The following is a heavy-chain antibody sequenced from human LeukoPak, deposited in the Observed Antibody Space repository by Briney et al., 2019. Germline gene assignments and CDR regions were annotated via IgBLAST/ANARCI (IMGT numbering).Heavy chain of an antibody. CDR1: GYTFTSYD. CDR3: ARVRAARSNWFDP. Sequence: GASVKVSCKASGYTFTSYDINWARQATGQGLEWMGWMNPNSGNTGYAQKFQGRVTITRNTSISTAYMELSSLRSEDTAVYYCARVRAARSNWFDPWGQGTLVTVSS. CDR2: MNPNSGNT. J-gene: IGHJ5*02. V-gene: IGHV1-8*03. D-gene: IGHD6-6*01.